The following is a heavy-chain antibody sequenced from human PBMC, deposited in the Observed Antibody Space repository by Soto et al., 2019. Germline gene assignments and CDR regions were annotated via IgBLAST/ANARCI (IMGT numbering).Heavy chain of an antibody. CDR3: ATRALSREVGLAYGMDV. CDR1: GESFSNHY. D-gene: IGHD5-12*01. V-gene: IGHV4-34*01. J-gene: IGHJ6*02. CDR2: INYSGST. Sequence: SETLSLTCAVYGESFSNHYWTWIRQSPGKGLEWVGEINYSGSTRYNWSLGSRVTISVDTSKNQFSLMVTSVTAEDTAVYYCATRALSREVGLAYGMDVWGQGTTVTVSS.